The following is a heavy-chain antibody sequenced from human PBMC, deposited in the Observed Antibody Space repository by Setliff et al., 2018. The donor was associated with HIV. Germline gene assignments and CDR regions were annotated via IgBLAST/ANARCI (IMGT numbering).Heavy chain of an antibody. CDR3: AKDFATVVGAMEYYFDY. CDR2: LSYDGNHY. D-gene: IGHD1-26*01. V-gene: IGHV3-30*14. CDR1: GFTFTNYA. Sequence: HLGGSLRLSCAASGFTFTNYAMHWVRQAPGKGLEWVAVLSYDGNHYYYADSVKGRFSISRDNSKNTLFLQMNNLRPEDTAVYYCAKDFATVVGAMEYYFDYWGQGTLVTVSS. J-gene: IGHJ4*02.